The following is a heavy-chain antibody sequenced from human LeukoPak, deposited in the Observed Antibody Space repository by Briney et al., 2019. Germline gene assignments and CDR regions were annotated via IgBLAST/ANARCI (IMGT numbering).Heavy chain of an antibody. CDR2: ISGSGSST. CDR1: GFTFSSYA. J-gene: IGHJ6*02. Sequence: GGSLRLSCAASGFTFSSYAMSWVRQAPGKGLEWVSAISGSGSSTYYADSVKGRFTISRDNSKNTLYLQMNSLRAEDTAVYYCAKALYGCSSTSCYGVDYYYYYGMDVWGQGTTVTVSS. CDR3: AKALYGCSSTSCYGVDYYYYYGMDV. D-gene: IGHD2-2*01. V-gene: IGHV3-23*01.